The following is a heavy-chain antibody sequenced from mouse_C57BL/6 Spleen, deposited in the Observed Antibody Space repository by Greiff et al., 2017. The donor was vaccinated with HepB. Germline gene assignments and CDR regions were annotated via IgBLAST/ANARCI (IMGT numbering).Heavy chain of an antibody. Sequence: EVKLVESGPELVKPGASVKISCKASGYSFTDYNMNWVKQSNGKSLEWIGVINPNYGTTSYNQKFKGKATLTVDQSSSTAYMQLNSLTSEDSAVYYCAKGGDYYGSSGYFDVWGTGTTVTVSS. J-gene: IGHJ1*03. D-gene: IGHD1-1*01. CDR2: INPNYGTT. V-gene: IGHV1-39*01. CDR3: AKGGDYYGSSGYFDV. CDR1: GYSFTDYN.